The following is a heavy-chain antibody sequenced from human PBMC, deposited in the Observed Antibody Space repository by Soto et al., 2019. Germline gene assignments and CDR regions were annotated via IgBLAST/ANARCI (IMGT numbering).Heavy chain of an antibody. CDR1: GYTFTSYY. Sequence: ASVKVSCKASGYTFTSYYMHWVRQAPGQGLEWMGIINPSGGTTSYAQKFQGRVTMTRDTSTSKVYMEKSRLRSEDTAVYYCARVSDEEGYYGMDVWGQGTTVTVSS. D-gene: IGHD3-10*01. J-gene: IGHJ6*02. CDR3: ARVSDEEGYYGMDV. CDR2: INPSGGTT. V-gene: IGHV1-46*01.